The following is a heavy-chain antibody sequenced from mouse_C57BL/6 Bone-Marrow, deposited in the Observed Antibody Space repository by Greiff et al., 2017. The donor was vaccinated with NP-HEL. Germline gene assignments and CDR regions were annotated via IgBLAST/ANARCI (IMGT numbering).Heavy chain of an antibody. V-gene: IGHV5-12*01. Sequence: EVMLVESGGGLVQPGGSLKLSCAASGFTFSDYYMYWVRQTPEKRLEWVAYISNGGGSIYYPDTVKGRFTISIDNTKTTLYLQMSRLKSEDAAMYYCARQYYGSSYGYFDVWGTGTTVTVSS. CDR3: ARQYYGSSYGYFDV. CDR1: GFTFSDYY. D-gene: IGHD1-1*01. J-gene: IGHJ1*03. CDR2: ISNGGGSI.